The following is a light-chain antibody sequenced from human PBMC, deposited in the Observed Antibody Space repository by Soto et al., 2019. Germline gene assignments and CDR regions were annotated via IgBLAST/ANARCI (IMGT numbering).Light chain of an antibody. V-gene: IGLV1-51*01. CDR1: GSNIGENY. Sequence: QSVLTQPPSVSAAPGQKVTISCSGSGSNIGENYVSWYQQLPGTAPKLLIYDTNKRPSGIPDRFSGSKSGTSATLGITGLQTGYEADYYCATWDSSLSGFVFGSGTKVTV. CDR3: ATWDSSLSGFV. J-gene: IGLJ1*01. CDR2: DTN.